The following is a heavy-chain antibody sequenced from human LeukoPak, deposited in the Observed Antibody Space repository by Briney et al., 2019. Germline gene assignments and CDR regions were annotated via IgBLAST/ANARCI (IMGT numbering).Heavy chain of an antibody. Sequence: SETLSLTCGVSGYSISSGYQWAWIRQSPGKGLEWIGSIYHSGSAHYNPSPKSRVTISAETSQNQFSLNMYSVTAADTAVYYCARDPRWLTPDCTSTSCYENYFDPWGQGTLVTVSS. J-gene: IGHJ5*02. D-gene: IGHD2-2*01. CDR1: GYSISSGYQ. V-gene: IGHV4-38-2*02. CDR2: IYHSGSA. CDR3: ARDPRWLTPDCTSTSCYENYFDP.